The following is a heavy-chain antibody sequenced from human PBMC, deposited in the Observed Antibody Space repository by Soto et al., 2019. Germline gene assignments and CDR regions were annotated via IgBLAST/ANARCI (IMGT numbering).Heavy chain of an antibody. CDR1: GYSFTSYW. CDR3: ARHIAVAGYYYYGMDV. Sequence: GESLKISCKGSGYSFTSYWISWVRQMPGKGLEWMGRIDPSDSYTNYSPSFQGHVTISADKSISTAYLQWSSLKASDTAMYYCARHIAVAGYYYYGMDVWGQGTTVTGSS. V-gene: IGHV5-10-1*01. J-gene: IGHJ6*02. D-gene: IGHD6-19*01. CDR2: IDPSDSYT.